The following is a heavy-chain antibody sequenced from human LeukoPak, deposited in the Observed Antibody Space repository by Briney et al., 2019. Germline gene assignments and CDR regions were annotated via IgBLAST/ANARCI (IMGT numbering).Heavy chain of an antibody. CDR2: INPSGSST. D-gene: IGHD3-16*02. V-gene: IGHV1-46*01. J-gene: IGHJ5*02. CDR3: ARDNSVGDIAWWFDP. Sequence: GASVKVSCKASGYTFIGYYIHWVRQAPGQGLEWMGLINPSGSSTLYAQKFQGRVTMTRDMSTTTDYMELSSLRSEDTAVYYCARDNSVGDIAWWFDPWGQGTLVTVSS. CDR1: GYTFIGYY.